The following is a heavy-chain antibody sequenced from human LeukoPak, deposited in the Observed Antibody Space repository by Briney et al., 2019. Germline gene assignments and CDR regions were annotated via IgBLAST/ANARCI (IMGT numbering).Heavy chain of an antibody. CDR1: GGSISRYS. CDR2: IYTSGNT. CDR3: ARVLYGGYDSI. Sequence: SETLSLTCTVSGGSISRYSWSWIRQPAGKGLEWIGRIYTSGNTNYNPSLKSRVTMSVDTSKNQFSLKPSSVTAADTAVYYCARVLYGGYDSIWGQGTLVTVSS. D-gene: IGHD5-12*01. J-gene: IGHJ4*02. V-gene: IGHV4-4*07.